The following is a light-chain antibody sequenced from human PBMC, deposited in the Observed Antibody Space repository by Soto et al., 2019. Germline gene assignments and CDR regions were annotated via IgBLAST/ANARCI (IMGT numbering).Light chain of an antibody. V-gene: IGKV1-39*01. CDR2: AAS. CDR3: QQCYSSPLMYT. CDR1: QTISSC. Sequence: DIQMTQSPSSLSASVGDRVTITCRASQTISSCLNWYQQKPGKATNLLIYAASNLPSGDPSRISGSGSESDFTRTVSSQQPEDFATYYCQQCYSSPLMYTGGQGTRLEIK. J-gene: IGKJ2*01.